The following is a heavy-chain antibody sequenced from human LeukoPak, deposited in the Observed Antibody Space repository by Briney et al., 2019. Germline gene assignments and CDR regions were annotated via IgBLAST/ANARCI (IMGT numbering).Heavy chain of an antibody. CDR2: ISWNSGSI. CDR1: GFTFDEYA. Sequence: GGSLRLSCAASGFTFDEYAMHWVRQAPGKGLEWVSGISWNSGSIGYADSVKGRFTISRDNAKNSLYLQMNSLRAEDTALYYCAKVAKGYSSSWYVDYWGQGTLVTVSS. V-gene: IGHV3-9*01. CDR3: AKVAKGYSSSWYVDY. J-gene: IGHJ4*02. D-gene: IGHD6-13*01.